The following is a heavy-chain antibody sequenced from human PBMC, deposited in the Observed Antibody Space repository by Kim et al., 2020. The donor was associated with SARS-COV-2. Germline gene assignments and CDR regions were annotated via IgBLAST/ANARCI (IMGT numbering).Heavy chain of an antibody. D-gene: IGHD5-18*01. J-gene: IGHJ4*02. Sequence: GGSLRLSCAASGFTFDDYAMHWVRQAPGKGLEWFSGISWNSGSIGYADSVKGRFTISRDNAKNSLYLQMNSLRAEDTALYYCAKDSGTWIQLPDYWGQGTLVTVSS. CDR2: ISWNSGSI. CDR1: GFTFDDYA. V-gene: IGHV3-9*01. CDR3: AKDSGTWIQLPDY.